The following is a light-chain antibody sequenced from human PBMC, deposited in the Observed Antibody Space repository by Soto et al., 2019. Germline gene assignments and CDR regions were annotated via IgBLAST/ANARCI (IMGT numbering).Light chain of an antibody. J-gene: IGLJ2*01. V-gene: IGLV2-14*01. CDR1: SSDVGGYNY. Sequence: QYALTQPASVSGSPGQSITISCTGTSSDVGGYNYVSWYQQHPGKAPKLMIYDVSNRPSGVSNRFSGSKSGNTASLTIPGLQAEDEADYYCSSYTSSSTRVVFGGGTKRTVL. CDR2: DVS. CDR3: SSYTSSSTRVV.